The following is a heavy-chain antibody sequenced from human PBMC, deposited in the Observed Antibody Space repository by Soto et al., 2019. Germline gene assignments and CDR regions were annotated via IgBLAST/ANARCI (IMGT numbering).Heavy chain of an antibody. J-gene: IGHJ4*02. CDR3: ANYYSSGSPN. V-gene: IGHV4-61*01. D-gene: IGHD3-10*01. CDR1: GGSVSSDTYY. CDR2: IFYSGRT. Sequence: QVQLQESGPGLVKPSETLSLTCTVSGGSVSSDTYYWSWIRQPPGKRLEWIGYIFYSGRTNYNPSLXXRVTISVDTSKNQFSLKLSSVTAADTAVYYCANYYSSGSPNWGQGTLVIVSS.